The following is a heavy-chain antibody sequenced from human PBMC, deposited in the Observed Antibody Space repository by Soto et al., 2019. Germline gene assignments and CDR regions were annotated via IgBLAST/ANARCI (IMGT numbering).Heavy chain of an antibody. CDR2: IIPIFGTA. CDR3: ATGVIWIGYFTVDS. CDR1: GGTFSSYA. V-gene: IGHV1-69*13. Sequence: SVKVSCKASGGTFSSYAISWVRQAPGQGLEWMGGIIPIFGTANYAQKFQGRVTITADESTGTAYMTLSSLASDDTAVYYCATGVIWIGYFTVDSWGQGTRVTVSS. J-gene: IGHJ4*02. D-gene: IGHD3-3*01.